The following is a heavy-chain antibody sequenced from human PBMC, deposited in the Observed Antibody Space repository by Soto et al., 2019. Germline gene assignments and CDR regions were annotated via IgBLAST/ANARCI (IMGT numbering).Heavy chain of an antibody. D-gene: IGHD6-6*01. CDR2: IYYSGST. CDR1: GGSISSGDYY. V-gene: IGHV4-30-4*01. J-gene: IGHJ3*02. Sequence: SETLSLTCTVSGGSISSGDYYWSWIRQPPGKGLEWIGYIYYSGSTYYNPSLKSRVTISVDTSKNQFSLKLSSVTAADTAVYYCASQSSSSLPATDAFDIWGQGTMVTVSS. CDR3: ASQSSSSLPATDAFDI.